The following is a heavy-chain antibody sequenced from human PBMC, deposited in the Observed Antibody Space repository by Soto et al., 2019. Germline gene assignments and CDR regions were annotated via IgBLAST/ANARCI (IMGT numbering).Heavy chain of an antibody. Sequence: PSETLALTCTVSGGCVSSYDVSWIRQPPGKGLEWIGYIYYNGSTNYNPSLKSRVTISVDTSKNQFSLKLSSVTAADTAVYYCAREYSSGWASDAFDIWGQGTMVTVSS. D-gene: IGHD6-19*01. CDR1: GGCVSSYD. J-gene: IGHJ3*02. CDR2: IYYNGST. CDR3: AREYSSGWASDAFDI. V-gene: IGHV4-59*02.